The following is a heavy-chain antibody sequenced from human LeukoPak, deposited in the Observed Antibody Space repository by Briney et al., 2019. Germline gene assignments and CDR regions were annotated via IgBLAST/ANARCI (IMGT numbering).Heavy chain of an antibody. V-gene: IGHV4-38-2*02. Sequence: PSETPSLTCTVSGYSISSGYYWGWIRQPPGKGLEWIGSIYHSGSTYYNLSLKSRVTISVDTSKNQFSLRLSSVTAADTAVYYCARFPGSAEYRHYYYMDVWGKGTTVTVSS. D-gene: IGHD2-15*01. CDR3: ARFPGSAEYRHYYYMDV. J-gene: IGHJ6*03. CDR2: IYHSGST. CDR1: GYSISSGYY.